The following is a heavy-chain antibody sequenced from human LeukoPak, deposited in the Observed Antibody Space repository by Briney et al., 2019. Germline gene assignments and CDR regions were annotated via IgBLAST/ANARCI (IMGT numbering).Heavy chain of an antibody. CDR3: ARVGSGPEFDY. CDR2: ISYDGSNR. V-gene: IGHV3-30-3*01. CDR1: GFTFSSYA. D-gene: IGHD6-19*01. Sequence: GGSLRLSCAASGFTFSSYAMHWVRQAPGKGLEWVAVISYDGSNRYYADSVKGRFTISRDNSKNTLYLQMNSLRAEDTAVYYCARVGSGPEFDYRGQGTLVTVSS. J-gene: IGHJ4*02.